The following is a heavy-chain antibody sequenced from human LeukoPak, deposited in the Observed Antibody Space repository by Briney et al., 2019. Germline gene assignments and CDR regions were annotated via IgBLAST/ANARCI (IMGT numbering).Heavy chain of an antibody. Sequence: ASVKVSCKAPGGTFSSYAISWVRQAPGQGLEWMGRIIPILGIANYAQKFQGRVTITADKSTSTAYMELSSLRSEDTAVYYCARLELLGPSPFDYWGQGTLVTVSS. V-gene: IGHV1-69*04. CDR1: GGTFSSYA. CDR2: IIPILGIA. D-gene: IGHD1-26*01. J-gene: IGHJ4*02. CDR3: ARLELLGPSPFDY.